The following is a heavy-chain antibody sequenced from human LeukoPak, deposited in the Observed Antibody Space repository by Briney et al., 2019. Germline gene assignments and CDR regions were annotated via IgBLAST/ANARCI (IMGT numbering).Heavy chain of an antibody. Sequence: HPGGSLRLSCAASGFTFSTYAMSWVRQAPGKGLEWVSAISGSGGSTYYADSVKGRFTISRHNSKNTLYLQMNSLRAEDTAVYYCARGAPKKGIAAAGSYFDYWGQGTLVTVSS. D-gene: IGHD6-13*01. V-gene: IGHV3-23*01. CDR1: GFTFSTYA. CDR2: ISGSGGST. J-gene: IGHJ4*02. CDR3: ARGAPKKGIAAAGSYFDY.